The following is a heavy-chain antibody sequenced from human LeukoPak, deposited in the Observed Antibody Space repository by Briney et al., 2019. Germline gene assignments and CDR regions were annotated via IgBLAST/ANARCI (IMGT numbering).Heavy chain of an antibody. V-gene: IGHV3-23*01. D-gene: IGHD6-13*01. CDR1: GFTFSSYA. Sequence: GGSLRLSCAASGFTFSSYAMSWVRQAPGKGREGVSAISGSGGSTYYADSVKGRFTISRDNSKNTLYLQMNSLRAEDTAVYYCAKDSIAAAGAFDYWGQGTLVTVSS. CDR3: AKDSIAAAGAFDY. CDR2: ISGSGGST. J-gene: IGHJ4*02.